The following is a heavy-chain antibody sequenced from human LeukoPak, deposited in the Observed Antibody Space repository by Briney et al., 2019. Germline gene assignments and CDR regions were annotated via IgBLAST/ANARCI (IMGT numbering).Heavy chain of an antibody. CDR2: ISYDGNKK. CDR1: GFTFSSYA. CDR3: ARGAKFRSYGSGTYYTSLPFDP. D-gene: IGHD3-10*01. J-gene: IGHJ5*02. Sequence: GRSLRLSCAASGFTFSSYAMHWVRQAPGKGLEWVAFISYDGNKKYYADSVKGRFTISRDNSKNTVYLRMNSLRADDTAVYYCARGAKFRSYGSGTYYTSLPFDPWGQGTLVTVSS. V-gene: IGHV3-30*04.